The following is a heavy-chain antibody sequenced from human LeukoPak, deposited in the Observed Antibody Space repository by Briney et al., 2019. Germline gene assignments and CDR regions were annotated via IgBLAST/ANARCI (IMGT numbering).Heavy chain of an antibody. V-gene: IGHV4-61*02. J-gene: IGHJ4*02. CDR2: IHNSGST. D-gene: IGHD3-10*01. CDR3: ARNGYGSGSSW. Sequence: SETPSLTCTVSGGSISTGSSYWSWIRQPAGEGLEWIGRIHNSGSTNYNPSLNSRVTISVDTSKNQVSLKLTSVTAADTAVYYCARNGYGSGSSWWGQGTLVTVSS. CDR1: GGSISTGSSY.